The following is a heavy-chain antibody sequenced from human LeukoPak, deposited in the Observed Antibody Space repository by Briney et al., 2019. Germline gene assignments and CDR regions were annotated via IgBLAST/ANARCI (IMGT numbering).Heavy chain of an antibody. CDR2: MNPNSGNT. J-gene: IGHJ6*02. Sequence: ASVKVSCKASGYTFTSYDINWVRQAPGQGLEWMGWMNPNSGNTGYAQKFQGRVTMTRNTSISTAYMELSSLRSEDTAVYYCASSYTAAGTYYYYGMDVWGQGTTVTVSS. V-gene: IGHV1-8*01. CDR1: GYTFTSYD. D-gene: IGHD6-13*01. CDR3: ASSYTAAGTYYYYGMDV.